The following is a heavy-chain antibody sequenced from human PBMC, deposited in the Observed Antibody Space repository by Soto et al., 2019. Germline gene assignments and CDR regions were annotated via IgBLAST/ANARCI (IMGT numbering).Heavy chain of an antibody. V-gene: IGHV1-69*06. CDR3: ARVVDGAARYYYYGMDV. CDR1: GGTFSSYA. Sequence: QVQLVQSGAEVKKPGSSVKVSCKASGGTFSSYAISWVRQAPGQGLEWMGGIIPIFGTANYAQKFQGRVTITADKSTSTAYMELSSLRSEDTAVYYFARVVDGAARYYYYGMDVWGQGPTVTVSS. CDR2: IIPIFGTA. D-gene: IGHD6-6*01. J-gene: IGHJ6*02.